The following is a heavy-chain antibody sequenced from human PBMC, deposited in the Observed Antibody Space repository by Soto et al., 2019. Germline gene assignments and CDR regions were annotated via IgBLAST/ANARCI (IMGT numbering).Heavy chain of an antibody. D-gene: IGHD2-2*01. J-gene: IGHJ5*02. CDR2: ISLYSDGT. Sequence: ASVKVSCKTSGYTFSNYGITWVRQPPGQPLEWLGWISLYSDGTNYAQKFQGRVSMTTDTSTTTAYMEVRSLRSDDTAVYYCARVVPGAEAWFGPWGQGTLVTVSS. CDR1: GYTFSNYG. CDR3: ARVVPGAEAWFGP. V-gene: IGHV1-18*01.